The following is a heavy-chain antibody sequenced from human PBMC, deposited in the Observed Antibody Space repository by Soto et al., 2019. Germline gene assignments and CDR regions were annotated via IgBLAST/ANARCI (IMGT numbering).Heavy chain of an antibody. Sequence: QVHLVESGGGVVQPGRSLRLSCAVSGFTFSAYAMHWVRQAPGKGLEWVAVVSHDGTTKTHADAVKGRFTISRDNSKNTVYFQMNNLRAEDTAVYYCARERDYGDNSGAPWGQGTLVTVSS. CDR3: ARERDYGDNSGAP. V-gene: IGHV3-30*14. J-gene: IGHJ5*02. D-gene: IGHD4-17*01. CDR2: VSHDGTTK. CDR1: GFTFSAYA.